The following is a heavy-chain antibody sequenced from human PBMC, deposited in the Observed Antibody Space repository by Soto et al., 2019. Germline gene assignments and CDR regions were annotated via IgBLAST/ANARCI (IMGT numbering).Heavy chain of an antibody. Sequence: SGPTLVNPTQTLTLTCTFSGFSLSTSGVGVGWIRQPPGKALEWLALIYWDDDKRYSPSLKSRLTITKDTSKNQVVLTMTNMGPVDTATYYCAHRFSSCYDYGDYGGERAAFDIWGQGTMVTVSS. D-gene: IGHD4-17*01. CDR3: AHRFSSCYDYGDYGGERAAFDI. CDR1: GFSLSTSGVG. J-gene: IGHJ3*02. CDR2: IYWDDDK. V-gene: IGHV2-5*02.